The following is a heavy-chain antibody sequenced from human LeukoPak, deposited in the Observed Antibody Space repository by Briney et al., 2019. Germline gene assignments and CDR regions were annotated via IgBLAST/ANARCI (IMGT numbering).Heavy chain of an antibody. V-gene: IGHV3-23*01. Sequence: GGSLRLSCAASGFTFSSYAMSWVRQAPGKGLEWVSAISGRGGSTYYADSVKGRFTISRDNSKNTLYLQMNSLRAEDTAVYYCAKVPPIAAAGPNKAYYFDYWGQGTLVTVSS. D-gene: IGHD6-13*01. CDR1: GFTFSSYA. CDR3: AKVPPIAAAGPNKAYYFDY. J-gene: IGHJ4*02. CDR2: ISGRGGST.